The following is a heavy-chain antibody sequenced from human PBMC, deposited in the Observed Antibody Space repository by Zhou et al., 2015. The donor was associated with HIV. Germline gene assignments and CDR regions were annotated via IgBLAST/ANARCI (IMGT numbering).Heavy chain of an antibody. CDR2: IWYDGSNK. CDR3: AKEGIAYSGSGSSYFDY. Sequence: QVQLAESGGGVVQPGRSLRLSCAASGFTFSNYGMHWVRQAPGKGLEWVAVIWYDGSNKHYADSVKGRFSISRDNSKRTVYLQMNSLRADDTAVYYCAKEGIAYSGSGSSYFDYWGQGTLVTVSS. J-gene: IGHJ4*02. D-gene: IGHD3-10*01. CDR1: GFTFSNYG. V-gene: IGHV3-33*06.